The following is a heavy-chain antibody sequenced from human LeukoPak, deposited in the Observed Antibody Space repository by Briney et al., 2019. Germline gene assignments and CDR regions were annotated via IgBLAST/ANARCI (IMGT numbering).Heavy chain of an antibody. D-gene: IGHD5-12*01. CDR3: ARDKSLRGYSGYDFDY. V-gene: IGHV3-30*04. Sequence: GVSLRLSCAASGFTFSSYVMHWVRQAPGKGLEWVAVISYDGSNKYYADSVKGRFTISRDNSKNTLYLQMNSLRAEDTAVYYCARDKSLRGYSGYDFDYWGQGTLVTVSS. CDR1: GFTFSSYV. CDR2: ISYDGSNK. J-gene: IGHJ4*02.